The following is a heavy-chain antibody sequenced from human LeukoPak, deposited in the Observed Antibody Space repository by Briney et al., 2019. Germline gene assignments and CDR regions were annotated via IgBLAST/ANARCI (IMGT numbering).Heavy chain of an antibody. CDR1: DDSITMYY. D-gene: IGHD2-2*01. Sequence: SETLSLTCSVSDDSITMYYWTWIRQPPGKGLEWIGYVDHTGSTNFNPSLNGRVSISRDTSKNQFSLKLSSVTAADTAVYYCARDSECSSTSCSTYYYYYMDVWGKGTTVTVSS. J-gene: IGHJ6*03. V-gene: IGHV4-59*12. CDR2: VDHTGST. CDR3: ARDSECSSTSCSTYYYYYMDV.